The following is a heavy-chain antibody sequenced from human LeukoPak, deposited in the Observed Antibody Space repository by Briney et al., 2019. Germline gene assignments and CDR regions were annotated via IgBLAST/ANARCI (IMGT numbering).Heavy chain of an antibody. CDR2: IYYSGRT. J-gene: IGHJ4*02. D-gene: IGHD3-22*01. V-gene: IGHV4-59*08. CDR3: AIHSYGSSGEETSYDY. Sequence: SETLSLTCTVSGGSISSYYWSWIRQPPGKGLEWLGYIYYSGRTNYNPSLKSRVNIPVDTSKNQFSLKLSSVTAADTAVYYFAIHSYGSSGEETSYDYWGQGTLVSVCS. CDR1: GGSISSYY.